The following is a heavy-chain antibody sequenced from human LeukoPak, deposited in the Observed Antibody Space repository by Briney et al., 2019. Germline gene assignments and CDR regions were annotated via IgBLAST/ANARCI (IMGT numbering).Heavy chain of an antibody. CDR1: GFTFSSFS. CDR2: ISDNSRDM. D-gene: IGHD2-15*01. V-gene: IGHV3-21*01. J-gene: IGHJ4*02. Sequence: GGSLRLSCAASGFTFSSFSMNWVRQAPGKGLEWVSSISDNSRDMYYAYSVKGRLTISRDNAKNSLYLQMNSLRAEDTAVYYCAREGGAEDFDYWGQGTLVTVSS. CDR3: AREGGAEDFDY.